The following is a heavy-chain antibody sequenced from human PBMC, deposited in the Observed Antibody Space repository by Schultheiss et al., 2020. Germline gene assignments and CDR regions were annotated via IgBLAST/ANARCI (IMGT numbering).Heavy chain of an antibody. CDR1: GFTFSSYA. Sequence: GGSLRLSCAASGFTFSSYAMSWVRQAPGKGLEWVSAISGSGGSTYYADSVKGRFTISRDNSKNTLYLQMNSLRAEDTAVYYCAKCITAFMITFGGVISTFDYWGQGTLVTVSS. D-gene: IGHD3-16*02. CDR3: AKCITAFMITFGGVISTFDY. J-gene: IGHJ4*02. V-gene: IGHV3-23*01. CDR2: ISGSGGST.